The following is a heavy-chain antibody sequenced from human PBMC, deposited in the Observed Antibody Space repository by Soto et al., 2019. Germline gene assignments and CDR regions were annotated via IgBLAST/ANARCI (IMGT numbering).Heavy chain of an antibody. CDR2: VSPTSGKT. V-gene: IGHV1-18*01. CDR1: GYNFRDYG. Sequence: QVQLVQSGAEVKNHGASVKSSCKSTGYNFRDYGVIWARQAPGQALEWMGYVSPTSGKTTYGQDLQGRVTMTTDTSTTTAYLELRSLRSDDTAVYYCASEIWSTSGPQNFFDDWGQGPLVTVSS. CDR3: ASEIWSTSGPQNFFDD. J-gene: IGHJ4*02. D-gene: IGHD2-2*01.